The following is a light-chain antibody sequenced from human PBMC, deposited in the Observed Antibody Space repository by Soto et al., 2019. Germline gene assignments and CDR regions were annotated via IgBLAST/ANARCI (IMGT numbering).Light chain of an antibody. Sequence: EIVLTQSPATLSVSPGERATLSCGASQSVTSNLAWYQQKPGQAPRLLIYGAFSRATGIPARFSGSGSGTDFTLTITRLEPEDFAVYYCQQYVTSSPRTFGQGTKVDIK. CDR2: GAF. V-gene: IGKV3-20*01. CDR3: QQYVTSSPRT. J-gene: IGKJ1*01. CDR1: QSVTSN.